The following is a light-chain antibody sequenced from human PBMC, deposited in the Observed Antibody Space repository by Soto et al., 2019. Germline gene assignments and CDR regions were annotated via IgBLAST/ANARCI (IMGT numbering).Light chain of an antibody. CDR3: CSYAGGSTPVV. CDR2: EDS. Sequence: QSALTQPASVSGSPGQSITISCTGTNSDVGSYNLVSWYQQHPGKAPKLMIYEDSKRPSGVSNRFSGSKSGSTASLTISGLQAEDEAAYYCCSYAGGSTPVVFGGGTKLTVL. V-gene: IGLV2-23*01. J-gene: IGLJ2*01. CDR1: NSDVGSYNL.